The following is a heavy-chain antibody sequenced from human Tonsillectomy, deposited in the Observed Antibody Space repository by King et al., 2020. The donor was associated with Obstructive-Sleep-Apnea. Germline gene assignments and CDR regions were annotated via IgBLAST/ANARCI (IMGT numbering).Heavy chain of an antibody. V-gene: IGHV4-39*07. D-gene: IGHD3-3*01. CDR3: ARTSSYTVFGEYYYAMDV. J-gene: IGHJ6*02. CDR2: IYYSGST. Sequence: QVQLQESGPGLVKPSETLSLTCTVSGGSISSNRYYWGWIRQSPGKGLEWIGSIYYSGSTHYNPSLKSRVTMSVDTSKNQFSLKLSSVTAADTAVFFCARTSSYTVFGEYYYAMDVWGQGTTVTVSS. CDR1: GGSISSNRYY.